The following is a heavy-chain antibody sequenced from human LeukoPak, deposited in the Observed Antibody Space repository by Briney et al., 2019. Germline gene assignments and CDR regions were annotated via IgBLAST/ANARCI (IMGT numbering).Heavy chain of an antibody. J-gene: IGHJ4*02. Sequence: GASVKVSCKASGYTVTGYYMHWVRQAPGQGLEWMGWINPNSGGTNYAQKFQGRVTMTRDTSISTAYMELSRLRSDDTAVYYCARDRDSSGWYGGDYWGQGTLVTVSS. V-gene: IGHV1-2*02. CDR1: GYTVTGYY. CDR3: ARDRDSSGWYGGDY. CDR2: INPNSGGT. D-gene: IGHD6-19*01.